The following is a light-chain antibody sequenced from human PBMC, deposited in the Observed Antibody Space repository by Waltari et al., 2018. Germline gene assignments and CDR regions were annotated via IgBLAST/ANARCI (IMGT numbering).Light chain of an antibody. Sequence: EIVMTQSPATLSVSPGERATLSCRASQSVSSNLAWSQQKPGQAPRHPLYAAPTRATGTPAXXXXXXXXXXXXXXXSSLQSEDFAVYYCQQYNNWPPYTFGQGTKLEIK. J-gene: IGKJ2*01. V-gene: IGKV3-15*01. CDR1: QSVSSN. CDR2: AAP. CDR3: QQYNNWPPYT.